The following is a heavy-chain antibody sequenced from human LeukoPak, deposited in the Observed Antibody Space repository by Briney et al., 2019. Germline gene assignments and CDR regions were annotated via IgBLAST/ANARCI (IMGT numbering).Heavy chain of an antibody. J-gene: IGHJ4*02. V-gene: IGHV6-1*01. CDR1: RDSVPSNSAT. D-gene: IGHD6-19*01. Sequence: SQTLPLTRAISRDSVPSNSATWNWITQSPSRGLECLGRTYYRSKWSTNYALSVRSRITINPDTSKNQFSLQLNSVTPEDTAVYYCARDRGAGPTNLYYFDYWGQGTLVTVSS. CDR2: TYYRSKWST. CDR3: ARDRGAGPTNLYYFDY.